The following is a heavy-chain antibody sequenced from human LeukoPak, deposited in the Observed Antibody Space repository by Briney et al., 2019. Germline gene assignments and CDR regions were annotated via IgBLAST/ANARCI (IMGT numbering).Heavy chain of an antibody. D-gene: IGHD6-19*01. J-gene: IGHJ4*02. Sequence: GGSLRLSCAASGFTFSSYWMSWVRQAPGKALEWVANIKQDGSEKYYVDSVKGRFTISRDNAKNSLYLQMNSLRAEDTAVYYCARVLLYSSGWYYFDYWGQGTLVTVSS. V-gene: IGHV3-7*01. CDR2: IKQDGSEK. CDR3: ARVLLYSSGWYYFDY. CDR1: GFTFSSYW.